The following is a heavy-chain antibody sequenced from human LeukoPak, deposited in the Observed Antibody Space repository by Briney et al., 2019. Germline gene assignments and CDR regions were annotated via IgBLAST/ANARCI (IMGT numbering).Heavy chain of an antibody. J-gene: IGHJ4*02. Sequence: SGGSLRLSCAASGFTLSSYWMSWVRQAPGKGLEWVANIKIDGTEKNYVDSVKGRFTISRDNAKNSLYLQLNSLIAEDTAVYYCARDWGGSGLTFDYWGQGALVTVSS. V-gene: IGHV3-7*01. CDR1: GFTLSSYW. D-gene: IGHD2-21*01. CDR2: IKIDGTEK. CDR3: ARDWGGSGLTFDY.